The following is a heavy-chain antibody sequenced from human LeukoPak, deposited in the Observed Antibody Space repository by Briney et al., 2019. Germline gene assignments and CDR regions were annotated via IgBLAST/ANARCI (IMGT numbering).Heavy chain of an antibody. CDR1: GFTFSSYS. D-gene: IGHD3-3*01. CDR3: ARPKFGVVTSFDY. J-gene: IGHJ4*02. CDR2: ISSSSYI. V-gene: IGHV3-21*01. Sequence: PGGSLRLSCAASGFTFSSYSMNWVRQAPGKGLEWVSSISSSSYIYYADSVKGRFTISRDNAKNSLYLQMNSLRAEDTAVYYCARPKFGVVTSFDYWGQGTLVTVSS.